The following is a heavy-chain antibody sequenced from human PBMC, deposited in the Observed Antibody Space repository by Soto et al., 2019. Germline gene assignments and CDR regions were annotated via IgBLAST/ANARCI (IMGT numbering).Heavy chain of an antibody. J-gene: IGHJ5*02. CDR1: GFTFSDYY. V-gene: IGHV3-11*01. Sequence: QMQLVQSGGGLVKPGGSLTLSCKASGFTFSDYYMIWVRHTPGKGLEWLSYISDSGSTIYYADSVRARFTIFRENAANSVYLQLDGLTDGDTAFYYCARGGSGWTRGGWLGPWGKGSLVTVSS. CDR2: ISDSGSTI. D-gene: IGHD6-25*01. CDR3: ARGGSGWTRGGWLGP.